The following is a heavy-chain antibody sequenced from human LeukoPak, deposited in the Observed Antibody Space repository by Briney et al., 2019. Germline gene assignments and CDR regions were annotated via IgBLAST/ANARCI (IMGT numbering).Heavy chain of an antibody. CDR1: GYTLTELS. D-gene: IGHD5-12*01. J-gene: IGHJ4*02. CDR2: FDPEDVKT. V-gene: IGHV1-24*01. Sequence: ASVKVSCKVSGYTLTELSMHWVRQAPGKGLEWMGGFDPEDVKTIYTQKFQGRVAVTEDTSTNTAYMELSSLRSDDTAVYYCATGYIVATIDYWGQGTLVTVSS. CDR3: ATGYIVATIDY.